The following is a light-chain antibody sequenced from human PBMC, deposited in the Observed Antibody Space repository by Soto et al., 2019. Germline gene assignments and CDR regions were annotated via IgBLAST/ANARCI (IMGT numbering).Light chain of an antibody. CDR3: QQYARLPRT. Sequence: EIVLTQSPGTLSLSPGERATLSCRASQSVTSNYLAWYQQKPGQAPRLLIYVAFNRAPGIPDRFSGSGSGTDFTLTISRLKPDDFAVYYCQQYARLPRTFGQGTKVEI. CDR1: QSVTSNY. CDR2: VAF. J-gene: IGKJ1*01. V-gene: IGKV3-20*01.